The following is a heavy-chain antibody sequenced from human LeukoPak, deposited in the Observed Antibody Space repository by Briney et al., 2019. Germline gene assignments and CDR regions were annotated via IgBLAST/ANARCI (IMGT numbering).Heavy chain of an antibody. CDR2: IYSGGST. J-gene: IGHJ4*02. CDR1: GFTVSSNY. Sequence: PGGSLRLSCAASGFTVSSNYMSWVRQAPGKGLEWVSVIYSGGSTYYADSVKGRFTNSRDNSKNTLYLQMNSLRAEDTAVYYCARSVLDSSGYYHTTPFDYWGQGTLVTVSS. V-gene: IGHV3-66*01. CDR3: ARSVLDSSGYYHTTPFDY. D-gene: IGHD3-22*01.